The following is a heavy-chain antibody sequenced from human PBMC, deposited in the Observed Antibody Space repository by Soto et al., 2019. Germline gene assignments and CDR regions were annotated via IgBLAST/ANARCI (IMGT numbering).Heavy chain of an antibody. V-gene: IGHV1-69*11. J-gene: IGHJ4*02. D-gene: IGHD2-15*01. CDR2: IIPSGGST. CDR3: ARPLTTYCSGGRCYSGLDY. CDR1: DYTFTSYG. Sequence: ASVKVSCKTSDYTFTSYGISWVRQAPGQGLEWMGIIIPSGGSTSYAQKFQGRVTITADESTSTAYMELSSLRSEDTAVYYCARPLTTYCSGGRCYSGLDYWGQGTLVTVSS.